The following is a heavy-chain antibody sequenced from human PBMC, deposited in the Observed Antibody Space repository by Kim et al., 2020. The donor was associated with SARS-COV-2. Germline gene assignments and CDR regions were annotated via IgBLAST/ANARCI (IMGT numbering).Heavy chain of an antibody. Sequence: GGSLRLSCAASGFTFSSYGMHWVRQAPGKGLEWVAVISYDGSNKYYADSVKGRFTISRDNSKNTLYLQMNSLRAEDTAVYYCAKERYYYGSGSSSRDAFDIWGQGTMVTVSS. CDR2: ISYDGSNK. CDR1: GFTFSSYG. D-gene: IGHD3-10*01. J-gene: IGHJ3*02. CDR3: AKERYYYGSGSSSRDAFDI. V-gene: IGHV3-30*18.